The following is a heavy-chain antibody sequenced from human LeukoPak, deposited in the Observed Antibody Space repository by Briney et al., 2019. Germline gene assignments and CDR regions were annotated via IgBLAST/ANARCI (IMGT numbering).Heavy chain of an antibody. D-gene: IGHD6-13*01. V-gene: IGHV4-39*07. J-gene: IGHJ4*02. CDR1: GGSISSSSYY. CDR3: ARDHVEARYSSSLYYFDY. Sequence: SETLSLTCTVSGGSISSSSYYWGWIRQPPGKGLEWIGSIYYSGSTYYNPSLKSRVTISVDTSKNQFSLKLSSVTAADTAVYYCARDHVEARYSSSLYYFDYWGQGTLVTVSS. CDR2: IYYSGST.